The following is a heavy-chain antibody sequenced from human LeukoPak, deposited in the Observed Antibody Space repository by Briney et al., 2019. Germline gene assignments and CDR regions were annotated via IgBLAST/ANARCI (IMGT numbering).Heavy chain of an antibody. J-gene: IGHJ5*02. Sequence: SETLSLTCTVSGDSVGSAVYYWSWVRQPPGKGLAYTAYIYYTGSTNYNPSLKSRVTISVDTYKNQFSLKMTSVTAADTAFYYCARGRDYDNTGSYFNWFDPWGQGTLVAVSS. CDR2: IYYTGST. CDR3: ARGRDYDNTGSYFNWFDP. V-gene: IGHV4-61*08. D-gene: IGHD3-22*01. CDR1: GDSVGSAVYY.